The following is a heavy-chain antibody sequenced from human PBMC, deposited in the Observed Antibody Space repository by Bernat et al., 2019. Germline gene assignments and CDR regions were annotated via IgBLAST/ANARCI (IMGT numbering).Heavy chain of an antibody. Sequence: QVQLVQSGAEVKKPGASVKVSCKVSGYTLTELSMHCVRQAPGKGLEWMGGFDPEDGETIYAQKFQGRVTMTEDTSTDTAYMELSSLRSEETAGYYCATAHYYDSSEYYYGMDVWGQGTTVTVSS. J-gene: IGHJ6*02. CDR2: FDPEDGET. CDR3: ATAHYYDSSEYYYGMDV. D-gene: IGHD3-22*01. V-gene: IGHV1-24*01. CDR1: GYTLTELS.